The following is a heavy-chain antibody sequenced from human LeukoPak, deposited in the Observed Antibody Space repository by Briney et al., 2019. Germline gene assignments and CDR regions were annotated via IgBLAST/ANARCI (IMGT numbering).Heavy chain of an antibody. CDR3: ARGTKSSGFDY. CDR1: GGSISSGGYY. J-gene: IGHJ4*02. V-gene: IGHV4-61*02. Sequence: PSETLSLTCTVSGGSISSGGYYWSWIRQPAGKGLEWIGRIYTSGNTNYNPSLKSRVTISVDTSKNQFSLKLSSVTAADTAVYYCARGTKSSGFDYWGQGTLVTVSS. D-gene: IGHD6-19*01. CDR2: IYTSGNT.